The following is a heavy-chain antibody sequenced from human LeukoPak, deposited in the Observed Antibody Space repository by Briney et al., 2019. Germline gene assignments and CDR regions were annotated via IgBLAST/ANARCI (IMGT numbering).Heavy chain of an antibody. Sequence: GGSLSLSCAASGFTFSSYGMSWVRQAPGKGLEWVSAISGSGGSTYYADSVKGRFIISRDNSKNTLYLQMNSLRAEDTAVYYCANDGAYYDSSTDAFDIWGQGTMVTVSS. CDR1: GFTFSSYG. CDR3: ANDGAYYDSSTDAFDI. V-gene: IGHV3-23*01. CDR2: ISGSGGST. D-gene: IGHD3-22*01. J-gene: IGHJ3*02.